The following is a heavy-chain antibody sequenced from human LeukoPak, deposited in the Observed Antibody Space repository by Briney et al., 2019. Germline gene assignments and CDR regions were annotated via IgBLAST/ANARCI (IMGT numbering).Heavy chain of an antibody. Sequence: GASVKVSCKASGYTFTSYDINWVRQATGQGLEWMGWMNPNSGNTGYAQKFQGRVTMTRNTSISTAYMELSSRRSEDTAVYYCALTYSSGWYKGKYYFDYWGQGTLVTVSS. CDR3: ALTYSSGWYKGKYYFDY. CDR2: MNPNSGNT. CDR1: GYTFTSYD. D-gene: IGHD6-19*01. V-gene: IGHV1-8*01. J-gene: IGHJ4*02.